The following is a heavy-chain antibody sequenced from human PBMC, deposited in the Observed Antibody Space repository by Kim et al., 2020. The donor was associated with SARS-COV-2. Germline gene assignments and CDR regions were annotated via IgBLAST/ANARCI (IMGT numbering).Heavy chain of an antibody. CDR1: GGTFSSYA. CDR2: IIPIFGTA. D-gene: IGHD3-22*01. V-gene: IGHV1-69*13. CDR3: ATSYDSSGSFDY. J-gene: IGHJ4*02. Sequence: SVKVSCKASGGTFSSYAISWVRQAPGQGLEWMGGIIPIFGTANYAQKFQGRVTITADESTSTAYMELSSLRSEDTAVYYCATSYDSSGSFDYWGQGTLVTVSS.